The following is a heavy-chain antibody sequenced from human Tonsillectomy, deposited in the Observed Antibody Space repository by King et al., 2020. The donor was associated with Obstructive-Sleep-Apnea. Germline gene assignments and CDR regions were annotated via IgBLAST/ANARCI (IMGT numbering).Heavy chain of an antibody. V-gene: IGHV4-59*01. CDR3: ARTADYDFWSGYMYYFDY. D-gene: IGHD3-3*01. CDR1: GGSISSYY. CDR2: IYYSGST. Sequence: VPLQESGPGLVKPSETLSLTCTVSGGSISSYYWSWIRPPPGKGLEWIGYIYYSGSTNYNPSLQSRVTISVDTSKNQFSLKLSSVTAADTAVYYCARTADYDFWSGYMYYFDYWGQGTLVTVSS. J-gene: IGHJ4*02.